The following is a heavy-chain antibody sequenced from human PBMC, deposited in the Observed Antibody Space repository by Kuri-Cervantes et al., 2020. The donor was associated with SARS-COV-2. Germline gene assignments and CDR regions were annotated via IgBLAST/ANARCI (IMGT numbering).Heavy chain of an antibody. J-gene: IGHJ4*02. CDR2: INHSGST. CDR3: ARGFPPSLRYYFDY. CDR1: GGSISSYY. D-gene: IGHD4-17*01. V-gene: IGHV4-34*01. Sequence: SETLSLTCTVSGGSISSYYWSWIRQPPGKGLEWIGEINHSGSTNYNPSLKSRVTISVDTSKNQFSLKLSSVTAADTAVYYCARGFPPSLRYYFDYWGQGTLVTVSS.